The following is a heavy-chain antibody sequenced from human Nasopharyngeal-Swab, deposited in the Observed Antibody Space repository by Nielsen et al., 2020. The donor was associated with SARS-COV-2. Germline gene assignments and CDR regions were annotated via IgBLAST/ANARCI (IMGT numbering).Heavy chain of an antibody. CDR1: GFTFSSYA. D-gene: IGHD3-22*01. V-gene: IGHV3-23*01. J-gene: IGHJ3*02. CDR2: ISGSGGSA. CDR3: AKVLLPYYYDSSGYWGDAFDI. Sequence: GESLKISCAASGFTFSSYAMSWVRQAPGKGLEWVSAISGSGGSAYYADSVKGRFTISRDNSKNTLYLQMNSLRAEDTALYYCAKVLLPYYYDSSGYWGDAFDIWGQGTMVTVSS.